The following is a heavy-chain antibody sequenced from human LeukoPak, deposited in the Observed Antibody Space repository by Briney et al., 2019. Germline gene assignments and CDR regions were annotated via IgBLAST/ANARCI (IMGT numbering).Heavy chain of an antibody. V-gene: IGHV4-39*01. J-gene: IGHJ3*02. Sequence: SETLSLTCTVSGGSISSSSYYWGWIRQPPGKGLEWIGSIYYSGSTYYNPSLKSRVTISVDTSKNQFSLKLSSVTAADTAVYYCARPHIAAAGNDAFDIWGQGTMVTVSS. CDR2: IYYSGST. CDR3: ARPHIAAAGNDAFDI. CDR1: GGSISSSSYY. D-gene: IGHD6-13*01.